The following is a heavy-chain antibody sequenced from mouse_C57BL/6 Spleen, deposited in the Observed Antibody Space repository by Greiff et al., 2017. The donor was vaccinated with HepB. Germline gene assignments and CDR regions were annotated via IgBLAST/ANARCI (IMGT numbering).Heavy chain of an antibody. CDR1: GYTFTSYW. D-gene: IGHD2-5*01. CDR2: IHPNSGST. J-gene: IGHJ1*03. Sequence: VQLQQSGAELVKPGASVKLSCKASGYTFTSYWMHWVKQRPGQGLEWIGMIHPNSGSTNYNEKFKSKATLTVDKSSSTAYMQLSSLTSEDSAVYYCARRAYSNYEGWYFDVWGTGTTVTVSS. CDR3: ARRAYSNYEGWYFDV. V-gene: IGHV1-64*01.